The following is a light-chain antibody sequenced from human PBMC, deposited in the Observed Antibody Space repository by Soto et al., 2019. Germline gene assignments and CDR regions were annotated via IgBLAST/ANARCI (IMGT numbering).Light chain of an antibody. CDR3: KQYYRSPLT. J-gene: IGKJ4*01. CDR1: QSLLSNNRNF. V-gene: IGKV4-1*01. Sequence: DIVMTQSPDSLAVSLGEKATINCKSSQSLLSNNRNFLAWYQHKPGQPPKALFYWATARESGVPDRFSGSESGTDFTLTISSLQAEDVAVYYCKQYYRSPLTFGGGTKVEIK. CDR2: WAT.